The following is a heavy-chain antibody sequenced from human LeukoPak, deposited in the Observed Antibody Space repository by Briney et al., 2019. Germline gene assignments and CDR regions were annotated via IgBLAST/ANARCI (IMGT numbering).Heavy chain of an antibody. V-gene: IGHV3-23*01. D-gene: IGHD1-26*01. CDR1: GFTFSSYA. J-gene: IGHJ4*02. CDR3: ARGPGDSGSYYVDY. CDR2: ISGSGGST. Sequence: GGSLRLSCAASGFTFSSYAMSWVRQAPGKGLEWVSAISGSGGSTYYADSVKGRFTISRDNSKNTLYLQMNSLRSEDTAVYYCARGPGDSGSYYVDYWGQGTLVTVSS.